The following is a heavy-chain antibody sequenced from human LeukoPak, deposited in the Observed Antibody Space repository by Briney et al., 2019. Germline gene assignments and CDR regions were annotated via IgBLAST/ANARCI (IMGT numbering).Heavy chain of an antibody. CDR3: AKDQRNSWISGAFDI. CDR2: ISGSGGST. Sequence: AGSLRLSCAASGFNFSSYAMSWVRQAPGKGLEWVSGISGSGGSTYYADPVKGRFTISRDNSKNTMYLQMNSLRAEDTAVYYCAKDQRNSWISGAFDIWGQGTMVTVSS. D-gene: IGHD6-13*01. J-gene: IGHJ3*02. CDR1: GFNFSSYA. V-gene: IGHV3-23*01.